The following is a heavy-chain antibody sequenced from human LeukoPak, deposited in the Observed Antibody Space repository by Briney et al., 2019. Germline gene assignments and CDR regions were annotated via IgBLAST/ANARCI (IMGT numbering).Heavy chain of an antibody. CDR1: GFTFSSYA. V-gene: IGHV3-23*01. Sequence: PGGSLRPSCAASGFTFSSYAMSWVRQAPGKGLEWVSAISNNGGYTYYADSVQGRFTISRDNSKSTLCLQMNSLRAEDTAVYYCAKEGFDYWGQGTLVTVSS. CDR2: ISNNGGYT. CDR3: AKEGFDY. J-gene: IGHJ4*02.